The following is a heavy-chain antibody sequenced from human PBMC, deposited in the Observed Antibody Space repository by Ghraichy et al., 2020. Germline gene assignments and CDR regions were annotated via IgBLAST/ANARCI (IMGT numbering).Heavy chain of an antibody. CDR1: GGSISSSSYY. J-gene: IGHJ4*02. CDR3: ASSPDCGGDCYSFFFDY. D-gene: IGHD2-21*02. V-gene: IGHV4-39*01. Sequence: SETLSLTCTVSGGSISSSSYYWGWIRQPPGKGLEWIGSIYYSGSTYYNPSLKSRVTISVDTSKNQFSLKLSSVTAADTAVYYCASSPDCGGDCYSFFFDYWGQGTLVTVSS. CDR2: IYYSGST.